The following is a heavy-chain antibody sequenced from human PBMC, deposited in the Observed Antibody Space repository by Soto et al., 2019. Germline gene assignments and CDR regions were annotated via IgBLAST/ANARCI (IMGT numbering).Heavy chain of an antibody. J-gene: IGHJ6*02. Sequence: PGGSLRLSCAASGCTVSSYAMSWVRQAPGKGLEWVSAISGSGGSTYYADSVKGRFTISRDNSKNTLYLQMNSLRAEDTAVYYCAREGSGWSSYYYGMDVWGQGTTVTVSS. V-gene: IGHV3-23*01. CDR3: AREGSGWSSYYYGMDV. CDR1: GCTVSSYA. CDR2: ISGSGGST. D-gene: IGHD6-19*01.